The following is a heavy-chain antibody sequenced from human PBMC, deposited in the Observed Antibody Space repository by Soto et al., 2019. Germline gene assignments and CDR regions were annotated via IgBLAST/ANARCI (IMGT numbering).Heavy chain of an antibody. CDR2: INAGNGNT. CDR3: AKSATVPAAIAY. V-gene: IGHV1-3*01. Sequence: ASVKVSCKASGYTFTRYGIGWARQAPGQRLEWMGWINAGNGNTKYSQDVQGRVAITRGTSASTAYMELSSLRSEDTAVYYCAKSATVPAAIAYWGQGTLVTVSS. J-gene: IGHJ4*02. D-gene: IGHD2-2*02. CDR1: GYTFTRYG.